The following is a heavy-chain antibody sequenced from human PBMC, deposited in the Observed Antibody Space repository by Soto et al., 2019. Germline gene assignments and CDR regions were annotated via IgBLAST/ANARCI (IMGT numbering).Heavy chain of an antibody. J-gene: IGHJ5*02. CDR2: MYYSGST. V-gene: IGHV4-39*01. Sequence: SETLSLTCTVSGGSISSSSYCCFCIRQPPGKGLEWIGSMYYSGSTYYNPSLKSRVTISADTSKNQFSLKLSSVTAADTAVYYCARHSKNWNSNWLDPWGQGTLVTVSS. CDR3: ARHSKNWNSNWLDP. D-gene: IGHD1-7*01. CDR1: GGSISSSSYC.